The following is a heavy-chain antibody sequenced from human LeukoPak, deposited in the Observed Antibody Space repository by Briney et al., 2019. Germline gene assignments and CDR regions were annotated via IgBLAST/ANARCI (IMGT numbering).Heavy chain of an antibody. CDR1: GFTFSTYS. V-gene: IGHV3-30-3*01. CDR3: ARIAVAGLSFDY. D-gene: IGHD6-19*01. J-gene: IGHJ4*02. CDR2: ISSDGSNK. Sequence: PGGSLRLSCAASGFTFSTYSMHWVRQAPGKGLEWVAVISSDGSNKYYADSVKGRFTISRDNAKNSLYLQMNSLRAEDTAVYYCARIAVAGLSFDYWGQGTLVTVSS.